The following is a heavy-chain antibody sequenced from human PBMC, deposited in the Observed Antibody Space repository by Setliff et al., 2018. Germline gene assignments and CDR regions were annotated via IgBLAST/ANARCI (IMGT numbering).Heavy chain of an antibody. J-gene: IGHJ3*02. V-gene: IGHV4-34*01. CDR3: ARRWNFGPYGSGIHDGFDM. Sequence: KTSETLSLTCAVYDGSFSDYYWSWIRQPPGKGLEWIGEINHYGSTKYKSSLRGRVTISLDTAENQFSLKLTSVTAADTAVYYCARRWNFGPYGSGIHDGFDMWGQGTMVTVSS. CDR2: INHYGST. D-gene: IGHD3-10*01. CDR1: DGSFSDYY.